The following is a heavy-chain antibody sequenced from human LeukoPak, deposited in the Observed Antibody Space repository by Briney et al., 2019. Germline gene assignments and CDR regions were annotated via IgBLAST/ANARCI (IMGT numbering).Heavy chain of an antibody. Sequence: PSETLSLTCAVYGGSFSGYYWSWIRQPPGKGLEWIGEINQSGSTNYNPSLKSRVIISVDTSKNQFSLKLYSVTAADTAVYYCARVTRYGDFDHWGQGTLVTVSS. D-gene: IGHD4-17*01. CDR2: INQSGST. CDR3: ARVTRYGDFDH. V-gene: IGHV4-34*01. J-gene: IGHJ4*02. CDR1: GGSFSGYY.